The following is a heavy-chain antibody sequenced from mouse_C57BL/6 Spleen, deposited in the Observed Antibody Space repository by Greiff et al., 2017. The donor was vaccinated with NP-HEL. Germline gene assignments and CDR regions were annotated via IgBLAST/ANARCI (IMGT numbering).Heavy chain of an antibody. J-gene: IGHJ4*01. CDR2: IDTSDSYT. V-gene: IGHV1-69*01. CDR3: AKGYEGVRNAMDY. Sequence: QVQLQQPGAELVMPGASVKLSCKASGYTFTSYWMHWVKQRPGQGLEWIGEIDTSDSYTNYNQKFKGKSTLPVDKSSSTAYMQLSSLTSEESADYDSAKGYEGVRNAMDYWGQGTSVTVSS. CDR1: GYTFTSYW. D-gene: IGHD2-10*02.